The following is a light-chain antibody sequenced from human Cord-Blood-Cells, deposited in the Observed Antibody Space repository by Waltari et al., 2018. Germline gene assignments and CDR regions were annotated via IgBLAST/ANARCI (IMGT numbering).Light chain of an antibody. J-gene: IGKJ1*01. CDR1: QSISSW. Sequence: DITMTQSPSTLSASVGDRLPITCRASQSISSWLAWYQQKPGKDPKLLIYDASSLESGVPSRFSGSGSGTEFTLTISSLQPDDFATYYCQQYNSYWTFGQGTKVEIK. CDR3: QQYNSYWT. CDR2: DAS. V-gene: IGKV1-5*01.